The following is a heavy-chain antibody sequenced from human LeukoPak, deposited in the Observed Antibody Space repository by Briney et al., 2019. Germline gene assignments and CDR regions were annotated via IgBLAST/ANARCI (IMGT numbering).Heavy chain of an antibody. D-gene: IGHD4-23*01. V-gene: IGHV1-69*04. CDR2: IIPILGIA. Sequence: GASVKVSCKASGGTFSSYAISWVRQAPGQGLEWMGRIIPILGIANYAQKFQGRVTITADKSTSTAYMELSSLRSEDTAVYYCARDYGGNGDGYWGQGTLVTVSS. J-gene: IGHJ4*02. CDR3: ARDYGGNGDGY. CDR1: GGTFSSYA.